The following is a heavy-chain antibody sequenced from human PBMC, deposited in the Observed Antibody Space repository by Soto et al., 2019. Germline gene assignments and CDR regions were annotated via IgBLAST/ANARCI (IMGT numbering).Heavy chain of an antibody. CDR3: AKLGYYDILNGYSVLDY. Sequence: EVQLLESGGGLVQPGGSLRLSCAASGFTFSSYAMSWVRQAPGKGLEWVSAISGSGGSTYYADSVKGRVTISRDNSKNTLYLKMNSLRAEETAGYDCAKLGYYDILNGYSVLDYWGQGTLVTVSS. J-gene: IGHJ4*02. D-gene: IGHD3-9*01. CDR2: ISGSGGST. CDR1: GFTFSSYA. V-gene: IGHV3-23*01.